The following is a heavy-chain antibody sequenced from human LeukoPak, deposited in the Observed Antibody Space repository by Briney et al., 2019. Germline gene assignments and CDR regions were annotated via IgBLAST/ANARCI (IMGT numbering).Heavy chain of an antibody. CDR2: ISGGGGST. V-gene: IGHV3-23*01. CDR3: ARSLSDSSSWYYFDY. Sequence: GGSLRLSCAASGFTFSSYAMSWVRQAPGKGLEWVSAISGGGGSTYYADSVKGRFTISRDNAKNSLYLQMNSLRAEDTAVYYCARSLSDSSSWYYFDYWGQGTLVTVSS. CDR1: GFTFSSYA. J-gene: IGHJ4*02. D-gene: IGHD6-13*01.